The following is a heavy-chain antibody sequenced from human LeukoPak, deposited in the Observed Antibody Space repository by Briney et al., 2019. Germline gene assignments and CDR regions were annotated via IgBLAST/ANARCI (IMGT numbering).Heavy chain of an antibody. D-gene: IGHD3-22*01. Sequence: SGTLSLTCTVSGGSISSGDYYWSCIRQPPGKGREWIGYIDYSGSTYYNPSLKSRVTISVDTSKNQFSLKLSSVTGADTAVYYCARFRDSTYYYDSSGSWFDPWGQGTLVTVSS. CDR2: IDYSGST. CDR3: ARFRDSTYYYDSSGSWFDP. J-gene: IGHJ5*02. V-gene: IGHV4-30-4*01. CDR1: GGSISSGDYY.